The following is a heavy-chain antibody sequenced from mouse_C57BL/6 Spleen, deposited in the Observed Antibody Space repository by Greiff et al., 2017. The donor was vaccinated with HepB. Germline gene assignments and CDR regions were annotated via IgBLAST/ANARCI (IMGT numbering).Heavy chain of an antibody. CDR1: GYTFTSYW. Sequence: VQLKQPGTVLARPGASVKMSCKTSGYTFTSYWMHWVKQRPGQGLEWIGAIYPGNSDTSYNQKFKGKAKLTAVTSASTAYMELSSLTNEDSSVYYCTSGDYYGSSYWYFEVWGTGTTVTVA. V-gene: IGHV1-5*01. J-gene: IGHJ1*03. CDR3: TSGDYYGSSYWYFEV. D-gene: IGHD1-1*01. CDR2: IYPGNSDT.